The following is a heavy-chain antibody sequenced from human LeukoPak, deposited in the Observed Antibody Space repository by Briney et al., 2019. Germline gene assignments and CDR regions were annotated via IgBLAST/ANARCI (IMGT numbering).Heavy chain of an antibody. CDR3: ARVDSRTAQFDY. D-gene: IGHD6-13*01. CDR2: INQDGRDK. J-gene: IGHJ4*02. Sequence: PGGSLRLSCAASGFIFSNYWMNWVRQAPGKGLEWVANINQDGRDKYYVDSVKGRFTISRDNTKNSLSLQVNSLRAEDTAVYHCARVDSRTAQFDYWGQGTLVTVSS. CDR1: GFIFSNYW. V-gene: IGHV3-7*02.